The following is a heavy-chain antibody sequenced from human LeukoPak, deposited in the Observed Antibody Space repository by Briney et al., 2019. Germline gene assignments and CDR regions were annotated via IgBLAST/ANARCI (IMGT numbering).Heavy chain of an antibody. V-gene: IGHV3-48*04. CDR1: GFTFSSYW. J-gene: IGHJ3*02. CDR2: INSSGSTI. Sequence: PGGSLRLSCAASGFTFSSYWMSWVRQAPGKGLEWVSYINSSGSTIYYADSVKGRFTISRDNAKNSLYLQMNSLRAEDTAVYYCARDSGWPHDAFDIWGQGTMVTVSS. D-gene: IGHD6-19*01. CDR3: ARDSGWPHDAFDI.